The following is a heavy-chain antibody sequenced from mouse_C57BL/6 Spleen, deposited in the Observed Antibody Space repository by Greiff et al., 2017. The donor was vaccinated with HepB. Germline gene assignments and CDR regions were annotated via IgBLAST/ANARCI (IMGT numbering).Heavy chain of an antibody. CDR1: GYSFTSYY. D-gene: IGHD3-2*02. V-gene: IGHV1-66*01. Sequence: QVQLQQSGPELVKPGASVKISCKASGYSFTSYYIHWVKQRPGQGLEWIGWIYPGSGNTKYNEKFKGKATLTADTSSSTAYMQLSSLTSEDSAVYYCARGGSSGYFDYWGQGTTLTVSS. J-gene: IGHJ2*01. CDR3: ARGGSSGYFDY. CDR2: IYPGSGNT.